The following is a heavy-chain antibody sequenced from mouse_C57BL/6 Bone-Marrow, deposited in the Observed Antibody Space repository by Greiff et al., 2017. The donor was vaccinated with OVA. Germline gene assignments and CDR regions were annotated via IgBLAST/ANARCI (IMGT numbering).Heavy chain of an antibody. J-gene: IGHJ2*01. Sequence: EVKLVESGGGLVKPGGSLKLSCAASGFTFSSYAMSWVRQTPEKRLAWVATISDGGSYTYYPDNVKGRFTISRDYANNDLDLQMSHLKSEDTAMYYCAIGGSEDYWGQGTTLTVSS. CDR2: ISDGGSYT. V-gene: IGHV5-4*03. CDR3: AIGGSEDY. D-gene: IGHD3-2*02. CDR1: GFTFSSYA.